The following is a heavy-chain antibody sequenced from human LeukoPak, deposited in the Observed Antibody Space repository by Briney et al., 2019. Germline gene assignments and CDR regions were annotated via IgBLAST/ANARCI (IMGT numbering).Heavy chain of an antibody. Sequence: GGSLRLSCAASGFTFSSYAMSWVRQAPGKGLEWVSSISGSGGSTYYADSVKGRFTISRDNSKNTLYLQMNSLRAEDTAVYYCAKDTTITMIGILDYWGQGTLVTVSS. CDR1: GFTFSSYA. J-gene: IGHJ4*02. CDR3: AKDTTITMIGILDY. V-gene: IGHV3-23*01. CDR2: ISGSGGST. D-gene: IGHD3-22*01.